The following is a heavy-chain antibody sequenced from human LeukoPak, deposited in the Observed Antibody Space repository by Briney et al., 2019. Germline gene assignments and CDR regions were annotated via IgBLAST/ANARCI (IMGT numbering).Heavy chain of an antibody. D-gene: IGHD4-23*01. CDR2: ISYSGTT. V-gene: IGHV4-59*02. CDR1: GGSVSGSF. CDR3: ARDFGGNSDY. Sequence: KPSETLSLTCTVSGGSVSGSFWSWIRQPAGKGLEWIAYISYSGTTKYSPSLKSRVTISIDMSKNQFSLKLSSVTAADTAVYYCARDFGGNSDYWGQGTLVTVSS. J-gene: IGHJ4*02.